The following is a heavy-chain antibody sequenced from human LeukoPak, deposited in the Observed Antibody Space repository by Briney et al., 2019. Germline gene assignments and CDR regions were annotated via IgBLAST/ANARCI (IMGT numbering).Heavy chain of an antibody. Sequence: PGGSLRLSCAASGFTFSSYAMHWVRQAPGKGLEWVAVISYDGSNKYYTDSVKGRFTISRDNAKNSLYLQMNSLRAEDTAVYYCARAHIVVVPAANDYWGQGTLVTVSS. V-gene: IGHV3-30-3*01. CDR1: GFTFSSYA. CDR2: ISYDGSNK. D-gene: IGHD2-2*01. CDR3: ARAHIVVVPAANDY. J-gene: IGHJ4*02.